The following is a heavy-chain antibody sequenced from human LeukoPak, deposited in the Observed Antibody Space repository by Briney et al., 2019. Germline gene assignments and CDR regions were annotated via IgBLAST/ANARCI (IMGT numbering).Heavy chain of an antibody. J-gene: IGHJ4*02. V-gene: IGHV1-2*02. CDR2: INPNIGGT. D-gene: IGHD2-21*02. Sequence: ASVKVSCKTFGYTFTGYYMHWVRQAPGQGLERMGWINPNIGGTNYAQKFQGRVTMTRDTSISTAYMELSRLRSDDTAVYYCARVRDLAYFDYWGQGTLVTVSS. CDR3: ARVRDLAYFDY. CDR1: GYTFTGYY.